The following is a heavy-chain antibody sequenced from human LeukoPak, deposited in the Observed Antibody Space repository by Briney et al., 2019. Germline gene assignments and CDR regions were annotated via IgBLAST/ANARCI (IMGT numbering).Heavy chain of an antibody. V-gene: IGHV4-39*01. D-gene: IGHD3-3*01. CDR2: IYYSGST. Sequence: PSETLSLTCTVSGGSISSSSYYWGWIRQPPGKGLEWIGSIYYSGSTYYNPSLKSRVTISVDTSKNQFSLKVSSVTAADSALYFCARQRTSGSASNLRVAQIDSWGQGTLVTVSS. CDR1: GGSISSSSYY. CDR3: ARQRTSGSASNLRVAQIDS. J-gene: IGHJ4*02.